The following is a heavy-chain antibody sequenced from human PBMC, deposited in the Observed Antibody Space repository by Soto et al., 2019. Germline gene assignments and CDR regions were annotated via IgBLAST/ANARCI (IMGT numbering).Heavy chain of an antibody. D-gene: IGHD3-22*01. CDR3: ASSSYYYDNTYFDY. Sequence: QVQLQESGPGLVKPSETLSLTCTVSGGSISGYYWSWIRQPPGEGLEWIGYIYYSGGTNYNPSLKSRVTISVDTSENQFSLKLSSVTAADTAVYYCASSSYYYDNTYFDYWGQGILVTVSS. CDR2: IYYSGGT. CDR1: GGSISGYY. J-gene: IGHJ4*02. V-gene: IGHV4-59*01.